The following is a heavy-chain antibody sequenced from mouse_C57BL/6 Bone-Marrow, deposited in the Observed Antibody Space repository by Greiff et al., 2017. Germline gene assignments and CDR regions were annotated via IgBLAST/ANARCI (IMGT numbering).Heavy chain of an antibody. V-gene: IGHV7-3*01. CDR1: GFTFTDYY. CDR3: ARYYYAFDY. CDR2: IRNKANGYTT. J-gene: IGHJ2*01. D-gene: IGHD1-1*01. Sequence: EASGFTFTDYYMSWVRQPPGKALEWLGFIRNKANGYTTEYSASVKGRFTIYRDNSQSILYLQMNALRAEDSATYYCARYYYAFDYWGQGTTLTVSS.